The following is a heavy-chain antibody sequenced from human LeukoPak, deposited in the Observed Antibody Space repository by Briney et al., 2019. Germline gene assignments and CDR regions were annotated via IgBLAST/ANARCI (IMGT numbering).Heavy chain of an antibody. CDR3: ARVSIAAAGTFYYYYYMDV. Sequence: SETLSLTCAVYGGSFSGYYWSWIRQPPGKGLEWIGEINHSGSTNYNPSLKSRVTISVDTSKNQFSLKLSSVTAADTAVYYCARVSIAAAGTFYYYYYMDVWGKGTTVTVS. CDR2: INHSGST. V-gene: IGHV4-34*01. D-gene: IGHD6-13*01. J-gene: IGHJ6*03. CDR1: GGSFSGYY.